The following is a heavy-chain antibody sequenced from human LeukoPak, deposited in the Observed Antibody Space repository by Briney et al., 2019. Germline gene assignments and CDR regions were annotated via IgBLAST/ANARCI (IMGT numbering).Heavy chain of an antibody. CDR1: GFTFSNYA. J-gene: IGHJ4*02. V-gene: IGHV3-23*01. CDR3: ARAAHDFWSGYYQTVYFDY. D-gene: IGHD3-3*01. CDR2: ISSSGGST. Sequence: QPGGSLRLSCAASGFTFSNYAMSWVRQAPGRGLEWVSAISSSGGSTYYADSVKGRFTISRDNSKNTLYLQMNSLRAEDTAVYYCARAAHDFWSGYYQTVYFDYWGQGTLVTVSS.